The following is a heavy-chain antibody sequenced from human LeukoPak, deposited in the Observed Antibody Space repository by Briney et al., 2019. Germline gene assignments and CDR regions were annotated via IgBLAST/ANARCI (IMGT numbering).Heavy chain of an antibody. V-gene: IGHV4-59*01. Sequence: SETLSLTCSVSGGSLSNYYWNWIRQSPGKGLEWIGYIFYSGYTDYNPSLKSRVTISVDTSKNQFSLKLTSVTAADTAVYYCARWDSSSSGDFDYWGQGTLVTVSS. D-gene: IGHD6-6*01. CDR3: ARWDSSSSGDFDY. CDR2: IFYSGYT. J-gene: IGHJ4*02. CDR1: GGSLSNYY.